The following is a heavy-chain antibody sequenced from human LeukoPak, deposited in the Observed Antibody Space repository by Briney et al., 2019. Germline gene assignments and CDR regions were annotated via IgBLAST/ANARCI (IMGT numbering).Heavy chain of an antibody. CDR3: ARNAVAGHFDY. CDR1: GFTFSSYS. Sequence: PGGSLRLSCAASGFTFSSYSMNWVRQAPGKELEWVSSISSSSSYIYYADSVKGRFTISRDNAKNSLYLQMNSLRAEDTAVYYCARNAVAGHFDYWGQGTLVTVSS. V-gene: IGHV3-21*01. CDR2: ISSSSSYI. D-gene: IGHD6-19*01. J-gene: IGHJ4*02.